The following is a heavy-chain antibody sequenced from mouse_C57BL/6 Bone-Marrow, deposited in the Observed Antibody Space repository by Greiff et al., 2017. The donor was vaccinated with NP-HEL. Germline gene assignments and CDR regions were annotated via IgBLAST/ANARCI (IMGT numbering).Heavy chain of an antibody. CDR1: GYTFTDYY. Sequence: EVKLVESGPVLVKPGASVKMSCKASGYTFTDYYMNWVKQSHGKSLEWIGVINPYNGGTSYNQKFKGKATLTVDKSSSTAYMELNSLTSEDSAVYYCARFYDYDGAMDYWGQGTSVTVSS. CDR3: ARFYDYDGAMDY. J-gene: IGHJ4*01. CDR2: INPYNGGT. D-gene: IGHD2-4*01. V-gene: IGHV1-19*01.